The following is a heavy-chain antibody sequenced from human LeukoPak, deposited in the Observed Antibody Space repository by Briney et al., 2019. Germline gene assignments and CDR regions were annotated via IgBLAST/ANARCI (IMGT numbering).Heavy chain of an antibody. D-gene: IGHD2-8*01. V-gene: IGHV4-38-2*02. CDR2: ISHSERT. J-gene: IGHJ4*02. CDR1: GYSISSGYY. CDR3: ARHRGYYPTYYFDY. Sequence: PSGTLSLTCTVSGYSISSGYYWGWIRQPPGKGLEWIGSISHSERTYYNPSLKSRVTISVDTSKNQFSLKLSSVTAADTAVYYCARHRGYYPTYYFDYWGQGTLVTVSS.